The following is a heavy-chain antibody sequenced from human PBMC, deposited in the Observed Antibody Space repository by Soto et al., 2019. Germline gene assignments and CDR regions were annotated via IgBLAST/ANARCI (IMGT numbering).Heavy chain of an antibody. CDR3: XXXXXXXXXXMYFDP. CDR2: INSGSGTI. V-gene: IGHV3-48*01. Sequence: EVQLVESGGGLIQPGGSLRLSCVVSGLTFTGYSMNWVRQAPGKGLEWVSYINSGSGTIFYADSVKGRFTISRDNAKXXXXXXXXXXXXXXXXXXXXXXXXXXXXXXMYFDPWGQGTLVTVSS. CDR1: GLTFTGYS. J-gene: IGHJ4*02.